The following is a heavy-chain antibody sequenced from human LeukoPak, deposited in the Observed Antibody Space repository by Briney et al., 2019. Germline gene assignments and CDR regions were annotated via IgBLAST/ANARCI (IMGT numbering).Heavy chain of an antibody. CDR2: INPSGGST. Sequence: ASVKVSCKASGYTFTSYYMHWVRQAPGQGLEWMGIINPSGGSTSYAQKFQGRVTISVDTSKNQFSLKLSPVTAADTAVYYCARRDRGYSGYDYADTPLAGYMDVWGKGTTVTISS. CDR3: ARRDRGYSGYDYADTPLAGYMDV. D-gene: IGHD5-12*01. V-gene: IGHV1-46*01. J-gene: IGHJ6*03. CDR1: GYTFTSYY.